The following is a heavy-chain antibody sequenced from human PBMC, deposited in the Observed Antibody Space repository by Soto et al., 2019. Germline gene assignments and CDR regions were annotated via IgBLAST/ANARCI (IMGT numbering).Heavy chain of an antibody. CDR1: GYTFTSYG. CDR2: ISAYNGNT. J-gene: IGHJ4*02. CDR3: ARDKGITMIVVAPFDY. Sequence: ASVKVSCKASGYTFTSYGISWVRQAPGQGLEWMGWISAYNGNTNYAQKLQGRVTMTTDTSTSTAYMELRSLRSDDTAVYYCARDKGITMIVVAPFDYWGQGTLVTVSS. V-gene: IGHV1-18*01. D-gene: IGHD3-22*01.